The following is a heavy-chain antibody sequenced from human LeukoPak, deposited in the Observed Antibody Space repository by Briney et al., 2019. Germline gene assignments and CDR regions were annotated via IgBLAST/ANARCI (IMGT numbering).Heavy chain of an antibody. J-gene: IGHJ4*02. V-gene: IGHV1-8*02. CDR2: VNPHTGNT. D-gene: IGHD5-12*01. CDR1: GYSFSNYN. CDR3: TRGSGYEFDH. Sequence: ASVKVSCKASGYSFSNYNINWVRQATGQGLEWMGWVNPHTGNTDYALKFHGRVAMTRDTSISTAFMELSSLTSEDTALYYCTRGSGYEFDHWGQGTLVTVSS.